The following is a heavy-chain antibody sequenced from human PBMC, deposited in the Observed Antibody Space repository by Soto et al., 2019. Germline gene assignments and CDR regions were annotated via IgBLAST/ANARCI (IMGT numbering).Heavy chain of an antibody. V-gene: IGHV4-59*01. CDR1: GGSISSYY. CDR3: ARAPRGNYGYRSFDY. Sequence: SETLSLTSTVSGGSISSYYWSWIRQPPGKGLEWIGYIYYSGSTNYNPSLKSRVTISVDTSKNQFSLKLSSVTAADTAVYYCARAPRGNYGYRSFDYWGQGTLVTVSS. J-gene: IGHJ4*02. CDR2: IYYSGST. D-gene: IGHD3-10*01.